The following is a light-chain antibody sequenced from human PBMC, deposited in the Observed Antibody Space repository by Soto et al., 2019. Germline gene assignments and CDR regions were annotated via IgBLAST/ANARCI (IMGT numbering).Light chain of an antibody. Sequence: QSVLTQPPSASGTPGQTVTISCSGGSSNIGSNTVNWYQHLAGTAPKVLIYINNQRPSGVPDRFSASKSGTSASLAIRGLASYDEGDDYCATWDDTLNGLWVFGGGTKVTVL. CDR3: ATWDDTLNGLWV. V-gene: IGLV1-44*01. J-gene: IGLJ3*02. CDR1: SSNIGSNT. CDR2: INN.